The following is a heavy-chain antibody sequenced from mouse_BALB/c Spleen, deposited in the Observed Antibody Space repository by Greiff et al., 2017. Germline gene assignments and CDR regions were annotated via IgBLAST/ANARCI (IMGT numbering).Heavy chain of an antibody. D-gene: IGHD1-2*01. CDR3: ARGSNYGFYFDY. CDR1: GYSITSYYA. V-gene: IGHV3-2*02. J-gene: IGHJ2*01. CDR2: ISYSGST. Sequence: EVKLVESGPGLVKPSQSLSLTCTVTGYSITSYYAWNWIRQFPGNKLEWMGYISYSGSTSYNPSLKSRISITRDTSKNQFFLQLNSVTTEDTATYYCARGSNYGFYFDYWGQGTTLTVSS.